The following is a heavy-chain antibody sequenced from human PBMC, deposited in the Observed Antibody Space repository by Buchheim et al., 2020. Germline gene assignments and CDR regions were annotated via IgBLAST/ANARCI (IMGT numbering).Heavy chain of an antibody. D-gene: IGHD3-9*01. CDR2: IWFDGSDK. V-gene: IGHV3-33*03. CDR1: GFTFNTYG. Sequence: QVQLVESGGGVVQPGRSLRLSCAASGFTFNTYGMHWVRQVPGKGLEWVAVIWFDGSDKYYADSVKGRFTISRDNSKNTLYLQMNSLRADDTAVYYCAKLQKTPRPGYSMGDYYYGMDVWGQGTT. CDR3: AKLQKTPRPGYSMGDYYYGMDV. J-gene: IGHJ6*02.